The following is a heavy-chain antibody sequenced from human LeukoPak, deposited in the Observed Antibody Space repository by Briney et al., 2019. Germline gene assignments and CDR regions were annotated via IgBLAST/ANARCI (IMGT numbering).Heavy chain of an antibody. CDR1: GYTFTNFY. CDR3: ARGLRMDV. J-gene: IGHJ6*02. Sequence: GASVKVSCKASGYTFTNFYMHWVRQVPGQGLEWMGIINPRGGSASSAQKIQGRVTLTRDASTSTVYMELSRLRSDDTAVYYCARGLRMDVWGQGTTVTVSS. V-gene: IGHV1-46*01. CDR2: INPRGGSA.